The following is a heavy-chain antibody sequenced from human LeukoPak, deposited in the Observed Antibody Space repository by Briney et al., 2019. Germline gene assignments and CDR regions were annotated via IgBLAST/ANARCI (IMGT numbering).Heavy chain of an antibody. V-gene: IGHV4-59*01. J-gene: IGHJ6*04. Sequence: SETLSLTCTVSGGSISSYYWSWIRQPPVKGLEWIGYIYYSGSTNYNPSLKGRVTISVDTSKNQFSLKLSSVTAGDTAVYYCAREVYSSSWYDMDVWGKGTTVTVSS. D-gene: IGHD6-13*01. CDR1: GGSISSYY. CDR2: IYYSGST. CDR3: AREVYSSSWYDMDV.